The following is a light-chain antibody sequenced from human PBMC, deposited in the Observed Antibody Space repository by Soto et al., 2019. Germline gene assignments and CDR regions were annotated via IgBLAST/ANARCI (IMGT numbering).Light chain of an antibody. CDR2: DVS. V-gene: IGLV2-14*01. CDR1: SSDVGGYNY. J-gene: IGLJ1*01. Sequence: QSVLTQPASVSGSPGQSITISCTGTSSDVGGYNYVSWYQQHPGKAPKLMIYDVSNRPSGVSNRFSGSKSGNTASLTISGLQAEDEADYYCSSHTSSSTRVFGTGNKVTVL. CDR3: SSHTSSSTRV.